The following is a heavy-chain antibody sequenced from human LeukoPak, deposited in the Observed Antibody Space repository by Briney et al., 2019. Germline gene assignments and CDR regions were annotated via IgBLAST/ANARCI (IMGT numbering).Heavy chain of an antibody. Sequence: SETLSLTCTVSGGSISSSSYYWGWIRQPPGKGLEWIGSIYYSGSTYYNPSLKSRVTISVDTSKNQFSLKLCSVTAADTAVYYCARHYPRDYFDYWGQGTLVTVSS. CDR2: IYYSGST. CDR3: ARHYPRDYFDY. V-gene: IGHV4-39*01. J-gene: IGHJ4*02. CDR1: GGSISSSSYY.